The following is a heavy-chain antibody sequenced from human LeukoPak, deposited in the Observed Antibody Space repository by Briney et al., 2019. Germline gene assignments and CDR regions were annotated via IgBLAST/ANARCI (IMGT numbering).Heavy chain of an antibody. J-gene: IGHJ4*02. D-gene: IGHD2-2*01. V-gene: IGHV3-30*18. CDR2: ISYDGSNK. CDR3: ANQRASSTSGLDY. Sequence: GGSLRLSCAASGFTFSSYGMHWVRQAPGKGLEWVAVISYDGSNKYYADSVKGRFTISRDNSKNTLYLQMNSLRAEDTAVYYCANQRASSTSGLDYWGQGTLVTVSS. CDR1: GFTFSSYG.